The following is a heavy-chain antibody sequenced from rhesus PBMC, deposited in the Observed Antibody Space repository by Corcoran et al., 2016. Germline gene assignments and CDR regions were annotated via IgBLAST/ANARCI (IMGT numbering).Heavy chain of an antibody. CDR3: ARDDYYSGSYYYGSLDV. V-gene: IGHV4-169*02. J-gene: IGHJ5-2*02. Sequence: QLQLQESGPGLVKPSETLSVTCAVSCGSISRSYWSWIRQAPGQGLEWIGYIYGSGSSTNYNPSLKSRVTLSVDTSKNQFSLKLSSVTAADTAVYYCARDDYYSGSYYYGSLDVWGRGVLVTVSS. D-gene: IGHD3-16*01. CDR1: CGSISRSY. CDR2: IYGSGSST.